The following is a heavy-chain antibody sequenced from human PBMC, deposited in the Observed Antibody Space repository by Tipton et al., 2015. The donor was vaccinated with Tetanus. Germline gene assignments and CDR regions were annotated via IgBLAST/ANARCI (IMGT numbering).Heavy chain of an antibody. Sequence: TLSLTCSVSGDFISNPRYYWAWIRQPPGKGLQWVGSISYSGSTYYKSSLKSRVTLSVDSSKNQFSLKLSSVTAADTAVYYCARIYDFWSGYYSDHWGQGTLVTVSS. CDR2: ISYSGST. D-gene: IGHD3-3*01. CDR1: GDFISNPRYY. V-gene: IGHV4-39*01. CDR3: ARIYDFWSGYYSDH. J-gene: IGHJ4*02.